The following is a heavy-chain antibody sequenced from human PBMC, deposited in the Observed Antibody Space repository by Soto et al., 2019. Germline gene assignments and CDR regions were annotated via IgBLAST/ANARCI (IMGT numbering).Heavy chain of an antibody. V-gene: IGHV3-74*01. CDR2: INNDGSDT. CDR3: SREITVTPVY. Sequence: RGSLRLSCAASGFIFSSYWMHWVRQAPGKGLVWVSRINNDGSDTTYADSVKGRFTVSRDNTRNTLYLEMKSLRAEDTAVYYCSREITVTPVYWGQGTLVTVSS. J-gene: IGHJ4*02. CDR1: GFIFSSYW. D-gene: IGHD5-18*01.